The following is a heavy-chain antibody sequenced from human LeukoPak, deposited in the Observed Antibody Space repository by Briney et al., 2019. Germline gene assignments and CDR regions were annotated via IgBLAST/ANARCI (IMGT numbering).Heavy chain of an antibody. CDR1: GFTFSSYS. D-gene: IGHD5-18*01. J-gene: IGHJ4*02. V-gene: IGHV3-48*04. CDR2: ISSSGSST. Sequence: PGGSLRLSCAASGFTFSSYSMNWVRQAPGKGLEWVSYISSSGSSTYYADSVKGRFTISRDNAKNSLYLQMNSLRVEDTAVYYCASRYSPFDFWGQGTLVTVSS. CDR3: ASRYSPFDF.